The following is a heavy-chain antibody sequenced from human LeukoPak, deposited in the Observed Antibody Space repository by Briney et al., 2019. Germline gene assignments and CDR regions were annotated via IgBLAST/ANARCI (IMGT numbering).Heavy chain of an antibody. V-gene: IGHV1-3*03. CDR3: ARGPRITMVRGVNYFDY. Sequence: GASVKVSCKASGYTFTGYAMHWVRQAPGQRLEWMGWINAGNGNTKYSQEFQGRVTITRDTSASTAYMELSSLRSEDMAVYYCARGPRITMVRGVNYFDYWGQGTLVTVSS. CDR1: GYTFTGYA. J-gene: IGHJ4*02. CDR2: INAGNGNT. D-gene: IGHD3-10*01.